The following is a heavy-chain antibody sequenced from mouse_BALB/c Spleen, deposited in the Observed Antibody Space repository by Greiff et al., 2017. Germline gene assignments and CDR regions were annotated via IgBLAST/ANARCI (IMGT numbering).Heavy chain of an antibody. CDR1: GFTFSSYG. Sequence: EVQLVESGGDLVKPGGSLKLSCAASGFTFSSYGMSWVRQTPDKRLEWVATISSGGSYTYYPDSVKGRFTISRDNAKNTLYLQMRSLKSEDTAMYYCARITTVVDWYFDVWGAGTTVTVSS. CDR3: ARITTVVDWYFDV. D-gene: IGHD1-1*01. CDR2: ISSGGSYT. V-gene: IGHV5-6*01. J-gene: IGHJ1*01.